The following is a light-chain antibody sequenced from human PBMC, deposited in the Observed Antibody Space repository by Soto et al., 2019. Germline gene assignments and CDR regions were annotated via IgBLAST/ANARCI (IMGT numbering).Light chain of an antibody. CDR2: DNS. Sequence: QSVLTQPPSVSGAPGQRVTISCTGSSSNIGAGYDVHWYQQLPGTAPKLLIYDNSNRPSGVPDRFSGSKSGTSASPAITGLQAEDEADYYCQSYDSSLSVAVFGGGTQLTVL. V-gene: IGLV1-40*01. CDR3: QSYDSSLSVAV. CDR1: SSNIGAGYD. J-gene: IGLJ7*01.